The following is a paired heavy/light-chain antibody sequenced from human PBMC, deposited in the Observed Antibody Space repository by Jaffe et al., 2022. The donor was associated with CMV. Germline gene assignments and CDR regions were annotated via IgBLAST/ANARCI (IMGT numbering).Light chain of an antibody. Sequence: SYELTQPPSVSVSPGQTARITCSGDALPKQYAYWYQQKPGQAPVLVIYKDSERPSGIPERFSGSSSGTTVTLTISGVQAEDEADYYCQSADSSGTYFGTGTKVTVL. CDR3: QSADSSGTY. CDR2: KDS. V-gene: IGLV3-25*03. J-gene: IGLJ1*01. CDR1: ALPKQY.
Heavy chain of an antibody. J-gene: IGHJ4*02. Sequence: EVQLVESGGGLVRPGGSLRLSCAASGFTFSIYSMNWVRQAPGKGLEWVSSISSTSSYIYYADSVKGRFTISRDNAKNSLYLQMNSLRAEDTAVYYCSRTTQTAMVRGVMGANDYWGQGTLVTVSS. D-gene: IGHD3-10*01. V-gene: IGHV3-21*01. CDR2: ISSTSSYI. CDR1: GFTFSIYS. CDR3: SRTTQTAMVRGVMGANDY.